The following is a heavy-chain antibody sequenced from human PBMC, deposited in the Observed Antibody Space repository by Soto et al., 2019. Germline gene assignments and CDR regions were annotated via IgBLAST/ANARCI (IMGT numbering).Heavy chain of an antibody. D-gene: IGHD5-12*01. CDR2: IYYSGST. V-gene: IGHV4-39*01. CDR1: GGSISSSSYY. Sequence: TLSLTCTVSGGSISSSSYYWGWIRQPPGKGLEWIGSIYYSGSTYYNPSLKSRVTISVDTSKNQFSLKLSSVTAADTAVYYCARHISVATPFDLWGQGALVTVSS. J-gene: IGHJ5*02. CDR3: ARHISVATPFDL.